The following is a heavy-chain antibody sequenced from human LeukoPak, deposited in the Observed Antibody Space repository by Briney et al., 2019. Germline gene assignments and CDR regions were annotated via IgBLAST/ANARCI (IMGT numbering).Heavy chain of an antibody. CDR3: ARHGVAGSGYYYYYMDV. CDR2: IYPGDSDT. J-gene: IGHJ6*03. D-gene: IGHD6-19*01. V-gene: IGHV5-51*01. Sequence: GESLKISCKGSGYSFTSYWIGWVRQMPGKGLEWMGIIYPGDSDTRYSPSLQGQVTISADKSISTAYLQWSSLKASDTAMYYCARHGVAGSGYYYYYMDVWGKGTTVTVSS. CDR1: GYSFTSYW.